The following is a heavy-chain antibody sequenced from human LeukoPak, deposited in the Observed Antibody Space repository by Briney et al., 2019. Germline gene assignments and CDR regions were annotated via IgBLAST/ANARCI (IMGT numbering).Heavy chain of an antibody. CDR2: INHSGST. Sequence: AETLSLTCAVYGGSFSGYYWSWIRQPPGKGLEWIGEINHSGSTNYNPSLKSRVTISVDTSKNQFSLKLSSVTAADTAVYYCARGTGTVYYYYYYDMDVWGKGTTVTVSS. CDR3: ARGTGTVYYYYYYDMDV. J-gene: IGHJ6*03. V-gene: IGHV4-34*01. D-gene: IGHD1-1*01. CDR1: GGSFSGYY.